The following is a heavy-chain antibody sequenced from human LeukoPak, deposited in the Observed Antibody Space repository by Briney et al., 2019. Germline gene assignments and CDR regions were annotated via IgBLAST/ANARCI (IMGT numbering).Heavy chain of an antibody. D-gene: IGHD3-3*01. Sequence: SETLSLTCTVSGGSISSSSYYWGWIRQPPGKGLEWIGSIYYSGSTYYNPSLKSRVTISVDTSKNQFSLILTSVTAADTAVYYCARQTGAGLFILPGGQGTLVTVSS. CDR2: IYYSGST. J-gene: IGHJ4*02. CDR1: GGSISSSSYY. V-gene: IGHV4-39*01. CDR3: ARQTGAGLFILP.